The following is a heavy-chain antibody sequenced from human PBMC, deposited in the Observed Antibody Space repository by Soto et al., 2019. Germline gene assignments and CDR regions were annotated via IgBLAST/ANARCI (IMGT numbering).Heavy chain of an antibody. J-gene: IGHJ4*02. V-gene: IGHV3-30*03. CDR3: ARCRIVALQLPDY. D-gene: IGHD2-2*01. Sequence: QVQLVESGGGVVQPGKSLRLSCAASGFTFSSDAMHWARQAPGTGLEWVTVISIRGGDEYYAESVRGRFTISRDDSKNTLYLQMDSLRVEDTAVYYGARCRIVALQLPDYWRQGNLFTVSS. CDR1: GFTFSSDA. CDR2: ISIRGGDE.